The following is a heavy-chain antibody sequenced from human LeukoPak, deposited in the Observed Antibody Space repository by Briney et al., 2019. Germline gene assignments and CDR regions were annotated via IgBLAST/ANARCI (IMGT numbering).Heavy chain of an antibody. D-gene: IGHD3-22*01. J-gene: IGHJ4*02. Sequence: PGGSLRLSCAASGFTFSSYAMSWVRQAPGEGVEWVSAISGSGGSTYYADSVKGRFTISRDNSKNTLYLQMNSLRAEDTAVYYCAKSADSYYYDSSGYYYDSDYWGQGTLVTVSS. CDR3: AKSADSYYYDSSGYYYDSDY. CDR2: ISGSGGST. CDR1: GFTFSSYA. V-gene: IGHV3-23*01.